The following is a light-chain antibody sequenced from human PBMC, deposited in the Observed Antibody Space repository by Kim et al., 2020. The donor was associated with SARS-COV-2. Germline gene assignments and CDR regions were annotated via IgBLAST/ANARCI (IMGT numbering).Light chain of an antibody. Sequence: SALTQPASVSGSPGQSITISCTGASGDVGSHGFVSWYQQHPDKVPKLVIYNVRERPSGVPDRFSGSKSGNAASLTISGLQADDEADYYCCSFKSGGTYVFGSGTKVTVL. CDR3: CSFKSGGTYV. J-gene: IGLJ1*01. V-gene: IGLV2-14*03. CDR1: SGDVGSHGF. CDR2: NVR.